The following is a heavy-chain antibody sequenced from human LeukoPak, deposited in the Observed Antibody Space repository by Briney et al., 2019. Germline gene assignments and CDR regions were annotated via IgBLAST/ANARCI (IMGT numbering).Heavy chain of an antibody. Sequence: VASVKVSCKASGCIFTDNYIHWVRQAPGQGLEWMGWINPNSGGTKYAQKFQGRVTMTRDTSFNTVYMEVSRLRSDDTAVYYCARRSKWSFDFWGQGTLVTVSS. D-gene: IGHD2-8*01. J-gene: IGHJ4*02. CDR2: INPNSGGT. CDR1: GCIFTDNY. CDR3: ARRSKWSFDF. V-gene: IGHV1-2*02.